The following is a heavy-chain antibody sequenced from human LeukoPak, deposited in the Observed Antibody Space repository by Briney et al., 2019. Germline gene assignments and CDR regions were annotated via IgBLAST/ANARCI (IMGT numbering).Heavy chain of an antibody. CDR1: GYTFTNYY. J-gene: IGHJ6*02. Sequence: ASVKVSCKASGYTFTNYYIHWVRQAPGQGLEWVGIINPSIGDTKNAQKFQGRVTMTWDTSTSTVYMELSSLRAEDTATYYCARIGCTGNNCRQYYYYGMDVWGQGTTVTVSS. V-gene: IGHV1-46*01. CDR3: ARIGCTGNNCRQYYYYGMDV. D-gene: IGHD2-8*02. CDR2: INPSIGDT.